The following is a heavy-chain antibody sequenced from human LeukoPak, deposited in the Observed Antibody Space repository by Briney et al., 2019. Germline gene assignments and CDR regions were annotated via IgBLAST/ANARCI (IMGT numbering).Heavy chain of an antibody. CDR3: ARDYSGSYTH. CDR1: GYTFTDYY. D-gene: IGHD1-26*01. CDR2: IHPNNGDT. Sequence: ASVKVSCKASGYTFTDYYIHWVRQAPGQGLEWMGLIHPNNGDTYFAQKFRGRVTITRDTSISTTYMELNRLTSDDTAVYYCARDYSGSYTHWAQGTLVTISS. J-gene: IGHJ4*02. V-gene: IGHV1-2*06.